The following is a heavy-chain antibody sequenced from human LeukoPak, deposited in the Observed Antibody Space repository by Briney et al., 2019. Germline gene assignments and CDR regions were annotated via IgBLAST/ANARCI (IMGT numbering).Heavy chain of an antibody. Sequence: LSLTCTVSDYSISSGYGYYWGWVRQAPGKGLEWVSYISSSGSTIYYADSVKGRFTISRDNAKNSLYLQMNSLRAEDTAVYCCAELGITMIGGVWGKGTTVTISS. CDR1: DYSISSGYGYY. D-gene: IGHD3-10*02. CDR2: ISSSGSTI. V-gene: IGHV3-11*04. J-gene: IGHJ6*04. CDR3: AELGITMIGGV.